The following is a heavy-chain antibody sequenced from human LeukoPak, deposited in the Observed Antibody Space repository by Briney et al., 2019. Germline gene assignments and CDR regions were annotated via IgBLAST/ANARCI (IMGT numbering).Heavy chain of an antibody. CDR2: ISGSGDNT. V-gene: IGHV3-23*01. J-gene: IGHJ6*02. CDR3: AKTHIPCTGGSCHYYYYGMDV. CDR1: GFTFSNYA. D-gene: IGHD2-15*01. Sequence: GGSLRLSCAASGFTFSNYAMNWVRQAPGKGLEWVSAISGSGDNTYYADSVKGRFTTSRDSSKNTLFLQMNSLRAEDTAVYYCAKTHIPCTGGSCHYYYYGMDVWGQGTTVTVSS.